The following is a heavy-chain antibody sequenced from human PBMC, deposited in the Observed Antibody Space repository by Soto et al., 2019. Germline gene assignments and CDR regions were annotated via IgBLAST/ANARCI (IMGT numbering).Heavy chain of an antibody. CDR1: GFSISSGGDY. CDR3: ARAYSSSSYFDY. Sequence: SETLSLTCTVSGFSISSGGDYWIWIRQHPGRGLEWIGYIYYSGSTYYNPSLKSRVTISVDTSKNQFSLKLSSVTAADTAVYYCARAYSSSSYFDYWGQGTLVTVSS. CDR2: IYYSGST. V-gene: IGHV4-31*03. J-gene: IGHJ4*02. D-gene: IGHD6-13*01.